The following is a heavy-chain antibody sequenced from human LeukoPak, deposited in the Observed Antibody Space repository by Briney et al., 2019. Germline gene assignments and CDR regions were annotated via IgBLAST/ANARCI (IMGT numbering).Heavy chain of an antibody. CDR2: IRSKANSYAT. CDR1: GFTFSGSA. J-gene: IGHJ4*02. V-gene: IGHV3-73*01. CDR3: TRQSAQYGSGSTFDY. D-gene: IGHD3-10*01. Sequence: GGSLRLSCAAPGFTFSGSAMHWVRQASGKGLEWVGRIRSKANSYATAYAASVKGRFTISRDDSKNTAYLQMNSLKTEDTAVYYCTRQSAQYGSGSTFDYWGQGTLVTVSS.